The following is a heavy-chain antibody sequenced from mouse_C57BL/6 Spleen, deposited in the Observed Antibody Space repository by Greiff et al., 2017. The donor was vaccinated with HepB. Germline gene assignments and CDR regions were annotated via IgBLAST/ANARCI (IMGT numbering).Heavy chain of an antibody. J-gene: IGHJ4*01. Sequence: ESGPALVKPSQTVSLTCTVTGYSITNGNHWWNWIRQVSGSKLEWIGYISSSGSTDSHPSLKSRISITRDTYKNQLFLQLNSVTTEDIATYYCARGGSSGYALYAMDYWGQGTSVTVSS. CDR1: GYSITNGNHW. CDR3: ARGGSSGYALYAMDY. D-gene: IGHD3-2*02. V-gene: IGHV3-4*01. CDR2: ISSSGST.